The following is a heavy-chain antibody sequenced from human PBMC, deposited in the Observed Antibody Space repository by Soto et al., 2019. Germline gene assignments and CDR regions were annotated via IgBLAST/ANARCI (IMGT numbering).Heavy chain of an antibody. V-gene: IGHV1-18*01. CDR1: GYTFTSYG. Sequence: ASVKVSCTASGYTFTSYGISWVRQAPGQGLEWMGWISAYNGNTNYAQKLQGRVTITTDTSTSTAYMELRSLRSDDTAVYYCARDHCSSTSCYLYYYYGMDVWGQGTTVTVS. D-gene: IGHD2-2*01. CDR3: ARDHCSSTSCYLYYYYGMDV. CDR2: ISAYNGNT. J-gene: IGHJ6*02.